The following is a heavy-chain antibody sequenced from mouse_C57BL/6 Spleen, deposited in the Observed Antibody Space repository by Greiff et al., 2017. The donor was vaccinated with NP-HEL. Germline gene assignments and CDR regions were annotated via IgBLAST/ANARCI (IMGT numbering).Heavy chain of an antibody. J-gene: IGHJ2*01. CDR1: GYTFTSYD. D-gene: IGHD1-2*01. CDR3: ARSTTAYFDY. Sequence: VQGVESGPELVKPGASVKLSCKASGYTFTSYDINWVKQRPGQGLEWIGWIYPRDGSTKYNEKFKGKATLTVDTSSSTAYMELHSLTSEDSAVYFCARSTTAYFDYWGQGTTLTVSS. V-gene: IGHV1-85*01. CDR2: IYPRDGST.